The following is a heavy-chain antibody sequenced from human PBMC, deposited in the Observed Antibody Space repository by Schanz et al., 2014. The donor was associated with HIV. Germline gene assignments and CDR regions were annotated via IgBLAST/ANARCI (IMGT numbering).Heavy chain of an antibody. D-gene: IGHD6-19*01. CDR2: ISGTGGST. CDR1: GFTFSSYA. CDR3: AKGGSDWTPGPIWCQH. Sequence: EVQLVESGGGLVQPGGSLRLPCVVSGFTFSSYAMGWVRQAPGKGLEWVSSISGTGGSTYYADSVKGRFTISRDNSKNTLSLQMNGLRAEDTAVYYCAKGGSDWTPGPIWCQHWGQGTLVIVSS. V-gene: IGHV3-23*04. J-gene: IGHJ1*01.